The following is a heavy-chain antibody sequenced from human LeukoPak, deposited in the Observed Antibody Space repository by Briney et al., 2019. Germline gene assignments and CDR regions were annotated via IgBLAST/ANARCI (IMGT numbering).Heavy chain of an antibody. Sequence: PSETLSLTCTVSGGSVSSGSYYWSWIRQPPGKGLEWIGYIYYSGSTNYSPSFKSRVTISVDTSKNQFSLKLSSVTAADTAVYYCARDWNPYGMDVWGQGTTVTVSS. CDR3: ARDWNPYGMDV. CDR2: IYYSGST. D-gene: IGHD1-1*01. V-gene: IGHV4-61*01. J-gene: IGHJ6*02. CDR1: GGSVSSGSYY.